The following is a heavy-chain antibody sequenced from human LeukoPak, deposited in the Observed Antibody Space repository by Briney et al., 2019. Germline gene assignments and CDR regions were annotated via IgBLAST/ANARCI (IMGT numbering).Heavy chain of an antibody. CDR2: INPSGGST. Sequence: ASVTVSFKASGYTFTSYYMHWVRQAPGQGLEWMGIINPSGGSTSYAQKFQGRVTMTRDTSASTVYMELSSLRSEDTAVYYCARANYDILTGYALAPPAPIYWGQGTLVTVSS. CDR1: GYTFTSYY. D-gene: IGHD3-9*01. CDR3: ARANYDILTGYALAPPAPIY. J-gene: IGHJ4*02. V-gene: IGHV1-46*01.